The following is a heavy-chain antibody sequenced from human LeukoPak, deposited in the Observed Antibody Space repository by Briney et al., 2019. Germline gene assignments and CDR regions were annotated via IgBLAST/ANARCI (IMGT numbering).Heavy chain of an antibody. V-gene: IGHV4-59*04. J-gene: IGHJ4*02. CDR1: GGSISSYY. Sequence: PSETLSLTCTVPGGSISSYYWSWIRQAPGKGLEWIGYIHHNGNTYSNPSLKSRVTMSLDTSKNQFSLKLSSVTAADTAVYYCAVLAKLRSHFDYWGQGTLVTVSS. CDR2: IHHNGNT. D-gene: IGHD1-26*01. CDR3: AVLAKLRSHFDY.